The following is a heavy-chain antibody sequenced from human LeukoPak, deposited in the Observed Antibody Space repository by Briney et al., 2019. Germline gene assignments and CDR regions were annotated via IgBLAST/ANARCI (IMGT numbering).Heavy chain of an antibody. Sequence: GGSLRLSCAVSGFTFSNYVMNWVRQAPGKGLEWVSYISSSSSTIYYADSVKGRFTISRDNAKNSLYLQMNSLRAEDTAVYYCARVRGGWYLDYWGQGILVTVSS. CDR3: ARVRGGWYLDY. CDR2: ISSSSSTI. D-gene: IGHD6-19*01. CDR1: GFTFSNYV. J-gene: IGHJ4*02. V-gene: IGHV3-48*01.